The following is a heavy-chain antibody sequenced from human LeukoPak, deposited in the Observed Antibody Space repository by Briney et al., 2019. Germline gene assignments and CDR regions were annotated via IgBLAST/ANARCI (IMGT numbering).Heavy chain of an antibody. D-gene: IGHD2-15*01. V-gene: IGHV4-34*01. CDR2: INHSGST. CDR3: ASAILFSGGTTFDC. J-gene: IGHJ4*02. CDR1: GGSFSGYY. Sequence: SETLSLTCAVYGGSFSGYYWSWIRQPPGKGLEWIGEINHSGSTNYTPSLKSRVTISVDTSKNQFSLKLSSVTAAGTAVYYCASAILFSGGTTFDCWGQGTLVTVSS.